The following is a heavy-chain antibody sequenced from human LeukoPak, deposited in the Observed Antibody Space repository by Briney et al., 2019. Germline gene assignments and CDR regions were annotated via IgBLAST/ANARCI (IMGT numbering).Heavy chain of an antibody. V-gene: IGHV3-9*01. D-gene: IGHD2-2*02. CDR2: ISWNSGSI. CDR3: AKGAALHYYYYMDV. J-gene: IGHJ6*03. CDR1: GFTFADYA. Sequence: PGGSLRLSCAASGFTFADYAMHWVRQAPGKGLEWVSGISWNSGSIGYADSVKGRFTISRDNAKNSLYLQMNSLRAEDTALYYCAKGAALHYYYYMDVWGKGTTVTVSS.